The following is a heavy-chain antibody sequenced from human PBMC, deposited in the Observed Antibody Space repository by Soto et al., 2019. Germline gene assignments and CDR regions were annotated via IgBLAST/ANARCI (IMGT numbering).Heavy chain of an antibody. D-gene: IGHD2-2*01. Sequence: GGSLRLSCAASGFTFSSYSMNWVLQAPGKGLEWVSYISSSSSTIYYADSVKGRFTISRDNAKNSLYLQMNSLRAEDTAVYYCARECLPSNVIVVVPAAATGAFDIWGQGTMVAVSS. J-gene: IGHJ3*02. V-gene: IGHV3-48*01. CDR2: ISSSSSTI. CDR3: ARECLPSNVIVVVPAAATGAFDI. CDR1: GFTFSSYS.